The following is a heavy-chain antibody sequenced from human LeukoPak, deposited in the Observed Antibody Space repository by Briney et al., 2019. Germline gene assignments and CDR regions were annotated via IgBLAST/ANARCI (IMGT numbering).Heavy chain of an antibody. CDR2: ISGSSSTI. Sequence: GGSLRLSCAASGFTFSSNSMNWVRQAPGKGLEWVSYISGSSSTIYYADSVKGRVTISRDNAKNSLYLQMNSLRDEDTAVYYCARDASDTSGYYYFDYWGRGILVTVSS. V-gene: IGHV3-48*02. CDR1: GFTFSSNS. J-gene: IGHJ4*02. D-gene: IGHD3-22*01. CDR3: ARDASDTSGYYYFDY.